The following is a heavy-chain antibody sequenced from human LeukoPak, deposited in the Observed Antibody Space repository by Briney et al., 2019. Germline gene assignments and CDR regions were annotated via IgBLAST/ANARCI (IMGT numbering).Heavy chain of an antibody. CDR3: ARLSSGWVLGFDY. CDR2: IIPIFGTA. CDR1: GGTFSSYA. V-gene: IGHV1-69*01. Sequence: SVKVSCKASGGTFSSYAISWVRQAPGQGLEWMGGIIPIFGTANYAQKFQGRVTITADESTSTAYMELSSLRSEDTAVYYCARLSSGWVLGFDYWGQGTLVTVSS. D-gene: IGHD6-19*01. J-gene: IGHJ4*02.